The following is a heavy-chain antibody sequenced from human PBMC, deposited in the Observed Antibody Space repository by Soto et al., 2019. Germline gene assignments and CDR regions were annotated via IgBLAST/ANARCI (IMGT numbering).Heavy chain of an antibody. CDR3: ARDPMTDIARRTFDY. Sequence: PGGSLRLSCAASGFTFSSYAMHWVRQAPGKGLEWVAVISYDGSNKYYADSVKGRFTISRDNSKNTLYLQMNSLRAEDTAVYYCARDPMTDIARRTFDYWGQGTLVTVSS. CDR2: ISYDGSNK. J-gene: IGHJ4*02. D-gene: IGHD2-15*01. V-gene: IGHV3-30-3*01. CDR1: GFTFSSYA.